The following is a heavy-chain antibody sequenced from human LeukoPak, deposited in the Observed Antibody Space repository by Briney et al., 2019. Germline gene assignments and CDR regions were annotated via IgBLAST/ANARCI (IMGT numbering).Heavy chain of an antibody. Sequence: GGSLRLSCAASGFTVSSNYMGWVRQAPGKGLEWVGRIRTKANSYTTEYAASVKGRFTISRDDSKNSPYLQMNSLKTEDTAVYYCARVARGGFDPWGQGILVTVSS. V-gene: IGHV3-72*01. CDR2: IRTKANSYTT. CDR3: ARVARGGFDP. CDR1: GFTVSSNY. J-gene: IGHJ5*02.